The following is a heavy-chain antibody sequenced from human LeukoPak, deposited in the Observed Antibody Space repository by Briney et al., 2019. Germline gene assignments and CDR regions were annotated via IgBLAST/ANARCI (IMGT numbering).Heavy chain of an antibody. CDR3: ARGGGMGYYYYYMDV. V-gene: IGHV4-39*07. Sequence: SETLSLTCAVSGGSISSSSYYWGWIRQPPGKGLEWIGSIYYSGSTYYNPSLKSRVTISVDTPKNQFSLKLSSVTAADTAVYYCARGGGMGYYYYYMDVWGKGTTVTVSS. D-gene: IGHD1-26*01. J-gene: IGHJ6*03. CDR1: GGSISSSSYY. CDR2: IYYSGST.